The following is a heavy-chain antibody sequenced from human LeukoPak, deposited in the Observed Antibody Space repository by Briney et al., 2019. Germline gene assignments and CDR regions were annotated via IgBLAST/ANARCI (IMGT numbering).Heavy chain of an antibody. CDR3: ARGSADAAMVARPYYMDV. CDR1: GGSISSSSYY. CDR2: IYYSGNT. Sequence: SETLSLTCTVSGGSISSSSYYWGWIRQPPGKGLEWIGSIYYSGNTNYNPSLKSRVTMSVDTSKDQFSLRLSSVTAADTAVYYCARGSADAAMVARPYYMDVWGKGTTVTISS. J-gene: IGHJ6*03. V-gene: IGHV4-39*07. D-gene: IGHD5-18*01.